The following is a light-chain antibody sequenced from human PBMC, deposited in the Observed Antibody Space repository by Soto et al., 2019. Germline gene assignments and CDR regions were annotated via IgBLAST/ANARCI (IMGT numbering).Light chain of an antibody. CDR3: QQYKSYPWT. CDR1: QSISNW. J-gene: IGKJ1*01. Sequence: DIPMTQSPSTQSASVGDRVVITCRASQSISNWLAWYQQKPGRAPTFLIHKASSLESGVPSRFSGSGSGTEFTLTISSLQPDDSATYYCQQYKSYPWTFGQGTKVEIK. V-gene: IGKV1-5*03. CDR2: KAS.